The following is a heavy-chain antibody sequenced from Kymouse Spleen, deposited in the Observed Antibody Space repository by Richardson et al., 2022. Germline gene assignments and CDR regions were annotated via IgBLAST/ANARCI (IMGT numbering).Heavy chain of an antibody. J-gene: IGHJ3*02. CDR2: ISSNGGST. CDR3: ARYSSGAFDI. CDR1: GFTFSSYA. V-gene: IGHV3-64*02. D-gene: IGHD6-19*01. Sequence: EVQLVESGEGLVQPGGSLRLSCAASGFTFSSYAMHWVRQAPGKGLEYVSAISSNGGSTYYADSVKGRFTISRDNSKNTLYLQMGSLRAEDMAVYYCARYSSGAFDIWGQGTMVTVSS.